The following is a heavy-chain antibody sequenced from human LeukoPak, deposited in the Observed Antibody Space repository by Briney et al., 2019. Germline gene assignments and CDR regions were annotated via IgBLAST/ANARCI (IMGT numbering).Heavy chain of an antibody. CDR3: ASEAALGGY. J-gene: IGHJ4*02. D-gene: IGHD3-3*01. CDR1: GGSFSGYY. Sequence: PSETLSLTCAVYGGSFSGYYWSWIRQPPGKGLGWIGEINHSGSTNYNPSLKSRVTISVDTSKNQFSLKLSSVTAADTAVYYCASEAALGGYWGQGTLVTVSS. V-gene: IGHV4-34*01. CDR2: INHSGST.